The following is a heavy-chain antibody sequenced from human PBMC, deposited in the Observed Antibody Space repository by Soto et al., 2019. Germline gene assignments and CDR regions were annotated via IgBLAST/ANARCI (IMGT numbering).Heavy chain of an antibody. D-gene: IGHD5-12*01. Sequence: ASVKVSCKASGYTFSNDDINWVRQAPGQGLEWMGWMTPNSGDTDHAQKFQGRLTLTRDTSISTAYMELSSLRSEDTAVYYCARGGKYGGFSYFDYWGQGALVTVSS. CDR3: ARGGKYGGFSYFDY. J-gene: IGHJ4*02. CDR2: MTPNSGDT. V-gene: IGHV1-8*01. CDR1: GYTFSNDD.